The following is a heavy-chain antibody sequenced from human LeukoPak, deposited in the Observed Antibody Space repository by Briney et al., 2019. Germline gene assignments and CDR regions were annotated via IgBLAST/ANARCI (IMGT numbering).Heavy chain of an antibody. J-gene: IGHJ4*02. V-gene: IGHV3-30*18. Sequence: GGSLRLSCAASGFLLTDYGMHWVRQAPGKGLEWLSTISYDESDKFYADSVRGRFTISRDTSRNTLYLQMYSLRVEDTAVYFCAKDRSNTWSFDSWGQGTLVTVSS. CDR3: AKDRSNTWSFDS. CDR2: ISYDESDK. CDR1: GFLLTDYG. D-gene: IGHD6-13*01.